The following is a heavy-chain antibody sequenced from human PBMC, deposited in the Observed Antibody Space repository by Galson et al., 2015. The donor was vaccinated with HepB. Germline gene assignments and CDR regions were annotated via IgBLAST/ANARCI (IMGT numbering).Heavy chain of an antibody. V-gene: IGHV3-7*01. CDR1: GFTFSDYW. D-gene: IGHD3-22*01. CDR2: IKGDESEK. CDR3: TRDSLYNDKSGPQRGPDS. Sequence: SLRLSCAASGFTFSDYWMSWVRQAPGRRLEWVSDIKGDESEKYYVGSVQGRFTISRDNAKNLLYLQMNSLRAEDTAMYYCTRDSLYNDKSGPQRGPDSWGQGTLVTVSS. J-gene: IGHJ4*02.